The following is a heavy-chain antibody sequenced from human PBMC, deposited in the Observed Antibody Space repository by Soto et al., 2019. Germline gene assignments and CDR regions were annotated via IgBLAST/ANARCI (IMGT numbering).Heavy chain of an antibody. Sequence: QVQLVQSGAEVKKPGASVKVSCKASGYTFTSYGISWVRQAPGQGLEWMGWIIAYNGNTNYAQKLQGRVTMTTDTSTRTAYMELRSLRSYDTAVYYCAVNSGWYNAFDYWGQGTLVTVSS. V-gene: IGHV1-18*04. J-gene: IGHJ4*02. CDR2: IIAYNGNT. CDR3: AVNSGWYNAFDY. D-gene: IGHD6-19*01. CDR1: GYTFTSYG.